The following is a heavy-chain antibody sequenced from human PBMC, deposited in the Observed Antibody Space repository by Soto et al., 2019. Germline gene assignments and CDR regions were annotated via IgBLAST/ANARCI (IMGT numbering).Heavy chain of an antibody. D-gene: IGHD1-26*01. CDR3: AKKHYSGFDY. CDR2: INYYGNT. CDR1: SESFSRYS. Sequence: QVQLQQWGTGLLKPAETLSLTCAVYSESFSRYSWTWIRQPPSKGLEWIGEINYYGNTVYNPSLKRRVTMSIDTSKMQLSLKLTSLTAADTAVYYCAKKHYSGFDYWGQGSLVTVSS. V-gene: IGHV4-34*01. J-gene: IGHJ4*02.